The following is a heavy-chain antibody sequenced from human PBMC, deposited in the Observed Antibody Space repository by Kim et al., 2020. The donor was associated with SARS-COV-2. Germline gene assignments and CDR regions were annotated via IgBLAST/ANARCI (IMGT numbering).Heavy chain of an antibody. J-gene: IGHJ5*02. CDR3: ARIESRGGIDP. Sequence: SETLSLTCAVSGGSISESNYYGGWIRQPPGKGPEWIGSIYGSGKTYSKPSLQSRVTMYLDTSKKQFSLKLKSVTAADTAVYYCARIESRGGIDPWGKG. V-gene: IGHV4-39*01. CDR1: GGSISESNYY. CDR2: IYGSGKT.